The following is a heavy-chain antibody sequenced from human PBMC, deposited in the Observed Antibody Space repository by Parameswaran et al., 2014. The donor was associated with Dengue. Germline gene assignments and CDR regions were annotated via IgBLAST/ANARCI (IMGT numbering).Heavy chain of an antibody. CDR3: AGHGYSPHYFYGMDV. V-gene: IGHV3-21*06. Sequence: WIRQPPGKGLEWVSSITSTSSYIYYADSVKGRFTISRDNAKNSLYLQMSSLRAEDTAVYYCAGHGYSPHYFYGMDVWGQGTTVTVSS. J-gene: IGHJ6*02. D-gene: IGHD4-17*01. CDR2: ITSTSSYI.